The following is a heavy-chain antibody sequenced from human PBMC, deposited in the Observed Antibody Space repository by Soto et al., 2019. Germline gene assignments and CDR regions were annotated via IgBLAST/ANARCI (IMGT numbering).Heavy chain of an antibody. V-gene: IGHV3-30*18. CDR2: ISYDGSNK. CDR1: GFTFSSYG. Sequence: QVQLVESGGGVVQPGRSLRLSCAASGFTFSSYGMHWVRQAPGKGLEWVAVISYDGSNKYYADSVKGRFTISRDNSKNTLYLQMNSLRAEDTAVYYCAKDRSNSSGWFQHWGQGNLVTVSS. CDR3: AKDRSNSSGWFQH. D-gene: IGHD6-19*01. J-gene: IGHJ1*01.